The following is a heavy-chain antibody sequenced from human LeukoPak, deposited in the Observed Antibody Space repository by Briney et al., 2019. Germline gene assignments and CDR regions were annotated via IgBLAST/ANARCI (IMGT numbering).Heavy chain of an antibody. Sequence: GGSLRLSCSASGFTFSNYPMHWVRQAPGKGLEYVSGISGNGGNTYYANSVKGRFTISRDKSKHTLYLQMGSLRAEDMAVYYCARSKRWLEHYWYFDLWGRGTLVTVSS. V-gene: IGHV3-64*01. J-gene: IGHJ2*01. D-gene: IGHD5-24*01. CDR2: ISGNGGNT. CDR1: GFTFSNYP. CDR3: ARSKRWLEHYWYFDL.